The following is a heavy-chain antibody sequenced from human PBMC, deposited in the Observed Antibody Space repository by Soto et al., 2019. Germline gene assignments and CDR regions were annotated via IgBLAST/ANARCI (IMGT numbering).Heavy chain of an antibody. CDR2: IENSGRGT. Sequence: GSLRLSREACGFTFRTFEMAWVRQAPGKGLEWVSTIENSGRGTYYADSVKGRFTVSRDNSINALYLEMNSLRAEDTAIYFFVLMPQVPPRSLHFWRQAALVTVS. J-gene: IGHJ4*02. V-gene: IGHV3-23*05. CDR3: VLMPQVPPRSLHF. D-gene: IGHD2-2*01. CDR1: GFTFRTFE.